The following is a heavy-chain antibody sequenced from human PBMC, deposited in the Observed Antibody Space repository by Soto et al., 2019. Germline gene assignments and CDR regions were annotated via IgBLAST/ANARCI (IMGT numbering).Heavy chain of an antibody. CDR3: ARRLRQSGNSWDSGAVDI. Sequence: QITLQESAPVLVRPTETLMLTCTYSGFSLSTSGVGLGWVRQPPGKALEWLAVIYWDDDKRYMPSLQNRLTITKDTSRNQVFLAMPNTLPMDTGTYYCARRLRQSGNSWDSGAVDIWGQGTVVAVS. J-gene: IGHJ3*02. V-gene: IGHV2-5*02. D-gene: IGHD1-1*01. CDR1: GFSLSTSGVG. CDR2: IYWDDDK.